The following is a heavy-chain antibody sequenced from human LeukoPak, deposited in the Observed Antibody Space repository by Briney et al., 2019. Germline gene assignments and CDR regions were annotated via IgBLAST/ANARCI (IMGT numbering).Heavy chain of an antibody. D-gene: IGHD4-17*01. CDR3: ARVSTVTTSWYFDL. Sequence: PSETLSLTCTVSGGSISRYYWSWIRRPPGKGLEWIGYIYYSGSTNYNPSLKSRVTISVDTSKNQFSLKLSSVTAADTAVYYCARVSTVTTSWYFDLWGRGTLVTVSS. CDR2: IYYSGST. CDR1: GGSISRYY. J-gene: IGHJ2*01. V-gene: IGHV4-59*01.